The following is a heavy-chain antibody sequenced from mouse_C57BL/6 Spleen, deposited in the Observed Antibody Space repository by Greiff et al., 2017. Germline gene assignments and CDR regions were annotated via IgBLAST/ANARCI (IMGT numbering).Heavy chain of an antibody. CDR1: GYTFTSYD. Sequence: QVQLQQSGPELVKPGASVKLSCKASGYTFTSYDINWVKQTPGQGLEWIGWIYPRDGSNKYNEKFKGKATLTVYTSSSTAYMELHSLTSEDSAVYFCAREAYGYYYAMDYWGQGTSVTVSS. J-gene: IGHJ4*01. CDR2: IYPRDGSN. D-gene: IGHD2-2*01. CDR3: AREAYGYYYAMDY. V-gene: IGHV1-85*01.